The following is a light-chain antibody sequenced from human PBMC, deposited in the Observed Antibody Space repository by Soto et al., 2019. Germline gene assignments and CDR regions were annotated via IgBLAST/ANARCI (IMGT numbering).Light chain of an antibody. CDR1: QSVTNY. Sequence: EIVLTQSPATLSLSPGERATLSCRASQSVTNYVAWYQQKPGQAPRLLIYDASNRATGIPARFSGSGSGTDFTPTISRLEPEDFGVYYCQQRDDLYTFGQGTKLEIK. CDR2: DAS. V-gene: IGKV3-11*01. J-gene: IGKJ2*01. CDR3: QQRDDLYT.